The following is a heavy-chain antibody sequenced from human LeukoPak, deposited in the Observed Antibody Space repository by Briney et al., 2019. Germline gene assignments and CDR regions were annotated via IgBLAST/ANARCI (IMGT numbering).Heavy chain of an antibody. J-gene: IGHJ5*02. CDR2: IKSKTDGGTT. Sequence: PGGSLRLSCAASGFTFSNAWMSWVRQAPGKGLEWVGRIKSKTDGGTTDYAAPVKGRFTISRDDSKNTLYLQMNSPKTEDTAVYYCTTDTAHCSSTSCYTWFDPWGQGTLVTVSS. V-gene: IGHV3-15*01. CDR3: TTDTAHCSSTSCYTWFDP. CDR1: GFTFSNAW. D-gene: IGHD2-2*02.